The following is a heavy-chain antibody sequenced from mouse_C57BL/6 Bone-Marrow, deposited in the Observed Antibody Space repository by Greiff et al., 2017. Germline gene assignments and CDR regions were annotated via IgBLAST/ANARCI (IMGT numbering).Heavy chain of an antibody. CDR1: GFPITSGYY. J-gene: IGHJ2*01. D-gene: IGHD2-5*01. Sequence: QVQLQESGPGLVKPSQSLFLTCSITGFPITSGYYWIWIRQSPGKPLEWMGYITHSGETFYNPSLQSPISITRETSKNQFFLQLNSVTTEDTAMYYCAGDKYSNYCDYWGQGTTLTVSS. V-gene: IGHV12-3*01. CDR3: AGDKYSNYCDY. CDR2: ITHSGET.